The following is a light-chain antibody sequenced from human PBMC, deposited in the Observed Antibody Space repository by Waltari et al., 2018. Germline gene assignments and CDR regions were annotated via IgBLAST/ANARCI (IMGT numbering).Light chain of an antibody. CDR3: SSHTSTVPHV. CDR2: EVS. Sequence: QSALTQPASVSGSPGQSVSISCTGTSNDVGGYGYVSWYQQFPGKAPKLMIYEVSYRPSGVSCRFSGSKSGNTASLTISGLQAEDEAVYYCSSHTSTVPHVFGTGTKVTVV. V-gene: IGLV2-14*01. J-gene: IGLJ1*01. CDR1: SNDVGGYGY.